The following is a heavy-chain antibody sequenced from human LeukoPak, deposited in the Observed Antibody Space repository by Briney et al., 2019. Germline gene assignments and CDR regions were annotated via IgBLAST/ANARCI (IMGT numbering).Heavy chain of an antibody. CDR1: GGSISSYY. Sequence: PSATLSHTCTVSGGSISSYYWSWIRQPAGKGLEWIGRIYTSGSTNYNPSLKSRVTMSVDTSKNQFTLKLSSVTAADTAVYYCARAYSSRTFDYWGQGTLVTVSS. CDR3: ARAYSSRTFDY. D-gene: IGHD6-13*01. J-gene: IGHJ4*02. V-gene: IGHV4-4*07. CDR2: IYTSGST.